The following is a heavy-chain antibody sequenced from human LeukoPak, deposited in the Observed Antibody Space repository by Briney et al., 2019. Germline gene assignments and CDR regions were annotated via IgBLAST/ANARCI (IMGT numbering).Heavy chain of an antibody. CDR1: GFTFSSFT. CDR2: IYSGGST. D-gene: IGHD1-20*01. Sequence: GGSLRLSCAASGFTFSSFTMNWVRQAPGKGLEWVSVIYSGGSTYYADSVKGRFTISRDNSKNTLYLQMNSLRAGDTAVYYCARDVTGDYGMDVWGQGTTVTVSS. CDR3: ARDVTGDYGMDV. J-gene: IGHJ6*02. V-gene: IGHV3-66*01.